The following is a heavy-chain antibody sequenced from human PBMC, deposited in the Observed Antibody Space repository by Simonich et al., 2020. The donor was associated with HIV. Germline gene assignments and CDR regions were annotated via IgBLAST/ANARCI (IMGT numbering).Heavy chain of an antibody. D-gene: IGHD7-27*01. J-gene: IGHJ4*02. Sequence: QVQLVQSGSELKKPGASVKVSCKASGYSFTNYAMHWVRQAPGQGHDWMGWTKTNTGNPTYAQAFTGRFVFSLDTSVSTAYLRISGLKAEDTAVYYCATGAPWGIDDWGQGTLVTVSS. CDR3: ATGAPWGIDD. V-gene: IGHV7-4-1*02. CDR2: TKTNTGNP. CDR1: GYSFTNYA.